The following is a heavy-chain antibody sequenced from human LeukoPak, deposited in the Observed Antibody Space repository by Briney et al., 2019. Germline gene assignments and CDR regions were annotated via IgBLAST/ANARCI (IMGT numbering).Heavy chain of an antibody. CDR2: IRSKANSFAT. Sequence: GGSLKLSCAASGFTFSGSPIHWVRQASGKGLEWVGRIRSKANSFATAYGVLMEGRFTISRDDSKNTAYLQMNSLKTEDTAVYYCTSSTHRYCSGGKCHSDYFYYGMDVWGQGTTVTVSS. CDR3: TSSTHRYCSGGKCHSDYFYYGMDV. CDR1: GFTFSGSP. D-gene: IGHD2-15*01. V-gene: IGHV3-73*01. J-gene: IGHJ6*02.